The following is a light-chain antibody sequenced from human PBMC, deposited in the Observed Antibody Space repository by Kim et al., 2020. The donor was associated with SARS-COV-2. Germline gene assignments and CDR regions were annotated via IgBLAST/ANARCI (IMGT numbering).Light chain of an antibody. V-gene: IGKV3-15*01. J-gene: IGKJ1*01. CDR1: QSVSSN. CDR2: GAS. Sequence: IVVTQSPATLSVSPGEGATLSCRASQSVSSNLAWYQQKPGQAPRLLMYGASTRATGTSPRFSGSGSGTEFTLTISSLQSEDLAVYYCQQYSNWPGTFVQGTKLDIK. CDR3: QQYSNWPGT.